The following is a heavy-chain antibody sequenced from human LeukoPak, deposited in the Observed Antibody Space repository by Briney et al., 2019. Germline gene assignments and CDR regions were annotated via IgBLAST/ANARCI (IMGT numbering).Heavy chain of an antibody. CDR2: IYYSGST. V-gene: IGHV4-39*01. J-gene: IGHJ4*02. D-gene: IGHD2-21*01. CDR3: ARLVVVIAISRLPGINPDY. CDR1: GGSISSSSYY. Sequence: SETLSLTCTVSGGSISSSSYYWGWIRQPPGKGLEWIGSIYYSGSTYYNPSLKSRVTISVDTSKNQFSLKLSSVTAADTAVYYCARLVVVIAISRLPGINPDYWGQGTLVTVSS.